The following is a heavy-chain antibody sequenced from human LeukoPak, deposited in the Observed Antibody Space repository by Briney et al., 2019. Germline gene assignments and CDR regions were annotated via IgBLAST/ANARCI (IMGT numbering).Heavy chain of an antibody. CDR1: GFTFSSYS. J-gene: IGHJ4*02. D-gene: IGHD6-19*01. CDR3: AKGLPAVAGSEGGNY. CDR2: ISSSSSTI. V-gene: IGHV3-48*01. Sequence: GGSLRLSCAASGFTFSSYSMNWVRQAPGKGLEWVSYISSSSSTIYYADSVKGRFTISRDNAKNSLYLQMNSLRAEDTAVYYCAKGLPAVAGSEGGNYWGQGTLVTVSS.